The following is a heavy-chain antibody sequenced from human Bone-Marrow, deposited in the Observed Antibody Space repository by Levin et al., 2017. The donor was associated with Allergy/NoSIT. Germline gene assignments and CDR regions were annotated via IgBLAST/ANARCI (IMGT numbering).Heavy chain of an antibody. CDR2: IYYSGTT. J-gene: IGHJ5*02. V-gene: IGHV4-39*01. Sequence: TSETLSLTCAVSGDSLSSSSYYWGWIRRSPETGLEWIATIYYSGTTYYNPSLQSRVTISVDTSRNQFSLKLSSVTAADTAVYYCARQTIRTGYYFNWFDPWGQGMLVTVSS. CDR3: ARQTIRTGYYFNWFDP. D-gene: IGHD3/OR15-3a*01. CDR1: GDSLSSSSYY.